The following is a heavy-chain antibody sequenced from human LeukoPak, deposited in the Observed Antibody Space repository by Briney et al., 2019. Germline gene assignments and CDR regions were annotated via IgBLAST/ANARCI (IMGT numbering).Heavy chain of an antibody. V-gene: IGHV4-39*07. J-gene: IGHJ4*02. D-gene: IGHD2-21*02. Sequence: SETLSLTCTVSGGSISSSSYYWGWIRQPPGKGLEWIGSIYYSGSTYYNPSLKSRVTISVDTSKNQFSLKLSSVTAADTAVYYCARDHSSVVVTSSFDYWGQGTLVTVSS. CDR1: GGSISSSSYY. CDR3: ARDHSSVVVTSSFDY. CDR2: IYYSGST.